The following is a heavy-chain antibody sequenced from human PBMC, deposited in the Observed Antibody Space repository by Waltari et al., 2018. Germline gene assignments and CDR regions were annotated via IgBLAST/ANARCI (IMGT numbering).Heavy chain of an antibody. Sequence: QVQLQESGPGLVKPSQTLSLTCTVSGGSISSGDYYWSWIRQPPGKGLEWIGYIYYSGSTYYNPSLKSRVTISVDTSKNQFSLKLSSVTAADTAVYYCARGMTTVTTAFWFDPWGQGTLVTVSS. CDR1: GGSISSGDYY. D-gene: IGHD4-17*01. CDR3: ARGMTTVTTAFWFDP. CDR2: IYYSGST. V-gene: IGHV4-30-4*08. J-gene: IGHJ5*02.